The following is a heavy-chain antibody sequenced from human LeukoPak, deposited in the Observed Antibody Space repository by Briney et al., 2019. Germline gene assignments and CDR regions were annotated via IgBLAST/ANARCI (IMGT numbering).Heavy chain of an antibody. CDR1: GGSFSGHY. CDR2: INHSGST. CDR3: AREVQHYAGSVYDHDAFDI. Sequence: PSETLSLTCAVYGGSFSGHYWSWIRQPPGKGPEWIGEINHSGSTNYNPSLKSRVTILVDTSKNQFSLKLSSVTAADTAVYYCAREVQHYAGSVYDHDAFDIWGQGTMVTVSS. D-gene: IGHD3-22*01. J-gene: IGHJ3*02. V-gene: IGHV4-34*01.